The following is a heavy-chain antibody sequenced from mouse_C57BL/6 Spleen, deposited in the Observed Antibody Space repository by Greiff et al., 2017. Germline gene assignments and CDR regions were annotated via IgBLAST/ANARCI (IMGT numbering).Heavy chain of an antibody. CDR1: GFSFTSYG. Sequence: VKLVESGPGLVEPSQSLSLTCAVSGFSFTSYGVRWVRQPPGKGLEWLGVIWGDGSTNYHSALISRLSISKDNSKRQVVLNLNIMQTDDTATYYCAKDGGTLAGFAYWGKGTLVTVSA. V-gene: IGHV2-3*01. J-gene: IGHJ3*01. CDR3: AKDGGTLAGFAY. CDR2: IWGDGST. D-gene: IGHD2-14*01.